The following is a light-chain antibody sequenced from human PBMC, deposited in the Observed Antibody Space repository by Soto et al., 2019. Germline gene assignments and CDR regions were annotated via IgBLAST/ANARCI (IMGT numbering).Light chain of an antibody. Sequence: DIQMTQSPSTLSASVGDRVTITCRASQSISSWLAWYQQKPGKAPKLLIYAASTLQSGVPSRFSGSGSGTDFTLTISCLQSEDAAAYYCQKYNSAPLTFGGGTKVDIK. V-gene: IGKV1-5*01. J-gene: IGKJ4*01. CDR3: QKYNSAPLT. CDR2: AAS. CDR1: QSISSW.